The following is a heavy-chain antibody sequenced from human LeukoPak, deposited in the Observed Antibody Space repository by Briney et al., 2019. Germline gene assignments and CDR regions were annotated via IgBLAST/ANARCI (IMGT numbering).Heavy chain of an antibody. V-gene: IGHV3-53*01. CDR3: ARGHSSSSGSPDY. D-gene: IGHD6-6*01. Sequence: GGSLRLSCAASGFTVSDNYMNWVRQAPGKGLEWVSVIFSGGSPYYVDSVKGRFTISRDNSKNTLYLQMNRLRAEDTAVYYCARGHSSSSGSPDYWGQGTLVAVSS. CDR2: IFSGGSP. CDR1: GFTVSDNY. J-gene: IGHJ4*02.